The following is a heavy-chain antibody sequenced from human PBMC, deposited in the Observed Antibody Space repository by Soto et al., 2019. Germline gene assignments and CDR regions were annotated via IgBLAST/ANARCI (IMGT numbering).Heavy chain of an antibody. CDR1: GFTFNSYA. J-gene: IGHJ6*02. D-gene: IGHD4-17*01. CDR3: TKSSTVTTRYYYSYGLDV. CDR2: ISGSGANT. V-gene: IGHV3-23*01. Sequence: EVVLLESGGGLVEPGGSLRLSCAASGFTFNSYAMTWVRLAPGKGLEWVSGISGSGANTYYVDSVRGRFTISRDNSKNTLYLQLRSLRAEDTAIYYCTKSSTVTTRYYYSYGLDVWGQGIPVTVSS.